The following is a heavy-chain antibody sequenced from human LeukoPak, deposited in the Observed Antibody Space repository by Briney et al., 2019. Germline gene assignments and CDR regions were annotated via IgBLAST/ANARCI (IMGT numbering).Heavy chain of an antibody. Sequence: ASVKVSCKASGYAFISYGISWVRQAPGQGLEWMRWISAYNGNTKYAQKFQDRVTMTTDTSTSTAYMELTSLRSDDTAVYYCARPIDSSGYFSPSTINHFDHWGQGTLVTVSS. CDR1: GYAFISYG. V-gene: IGHV1-18*01. CDR2: ISAYNGNT. J-gene: IGHJ4*02. CDR3: ARPIDSSGYFSPSTINHFDH. D-gene: IGHD3-22*01.